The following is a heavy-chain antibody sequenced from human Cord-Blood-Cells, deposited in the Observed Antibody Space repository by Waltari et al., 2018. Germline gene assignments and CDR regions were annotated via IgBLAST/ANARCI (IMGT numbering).Heavy chain of an antibody. CDR2: INHSGST. Sequence: QVQLQPWGAGLLKPSETLSLTCAVYCGSFSGYYWRWIRQPPGKGLEWIGEINHSGSTNYNPSLKSQVTISVDTSKNQFSLKLSSVTAADTAVYYCARTLYDSSGYYSDAFDIWGQGTMVTVSS. V-gene: IGHV4-34*01. J-gene: IGHJ3*02. CDR3: ARTLYDSSGYYSDAFDI. D-gene: IGHD3-22*01. CDR1: CGSFSGYY.